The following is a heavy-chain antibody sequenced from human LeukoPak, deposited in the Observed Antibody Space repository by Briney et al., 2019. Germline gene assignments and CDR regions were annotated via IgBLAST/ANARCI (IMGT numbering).Heavy chain of an antibody. CDR3: AREDVIGGFDY. V-gene: IGHV3-21*01. J-gene: IGHJ4*02. CDR1: GFTFSSYS. Sequence: GGSLRLSCAASGFTFSSYSMSWVRQAPGKGLEWVSSISSSSSYIYYADSVKGRFTISRDNAKNSLYLQMNSLRAEDTAVYYCAREDVIGGFDYWGQGTLVTVSS. D-gene: IGHD3-16*02. CDR2: ISSSSSYI.